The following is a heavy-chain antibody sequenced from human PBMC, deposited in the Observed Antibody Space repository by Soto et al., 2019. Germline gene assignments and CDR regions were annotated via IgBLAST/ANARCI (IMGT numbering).Heavy chain of an antibody. CDR2: IYHSGST. CDR3: ARGRSVVITTAWFAP. Sequence: QLQLQESGSGLVKPSQNLSLTCAVSGGSISSGGYSWSWIRQPPGKGLEWMGYIYHSGSTYYNPSLKSRVTISVDRSKHQCSLKLSAVTAADRAVYYCARGRSVVITTAWFAPWGQGTLVTVSS. J-gene: IGHJ5*02. CDR1: GGSISSGGYS. D-gene: IGHD3-22*01. V-gene: IGHV4-30-2*01.